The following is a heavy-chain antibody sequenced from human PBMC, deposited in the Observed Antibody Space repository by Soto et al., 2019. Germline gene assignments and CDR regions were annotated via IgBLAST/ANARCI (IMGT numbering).Heavy chain of an antibody. J-gene: IGHJ6*02. CDR3: GKDTLDCSGGDCPLFYYYGMDV. Sequence: QVQLVESGGGVVQPGKSLRLSCATSGFTFRSYGMHWVRQAPGKGLEWLAVISNDGTKKFFADSVKGRLTLSRDNARNTLYLHITGLRAEDTAVYFCGKDTLDCSGGDCPLFYYYGMDVWGQGTTVTVSS. D-gene: IGHD2-15*01. V-gene: IGHV3-30*18. CDR2: ISNDGTKK. CDR1: GFTFRSYG.